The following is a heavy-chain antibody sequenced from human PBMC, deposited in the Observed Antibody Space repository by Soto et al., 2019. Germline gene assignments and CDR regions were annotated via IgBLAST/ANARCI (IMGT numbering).Heavy chain of an antibody. CDR3: ARGPRIVVVHGWFDP. J-gene: IGHJ5*02. Sequence: QVQLVQSGAEVKKPGSSVKVSCKASGGTFSSYTISWVRQAPGQGLEWMGRIIPILGIANYAQKFQGRVTITADKSTSTAYMELSSLRSEDTAVYYCARGPRIVVVHGWFDPWGQGTLVTVAS. D-gene: IGHD2-2*01. V-gene: IGHV1-69*02. CDR1: GGTFSSYT. CDR2: IIPILGIA.